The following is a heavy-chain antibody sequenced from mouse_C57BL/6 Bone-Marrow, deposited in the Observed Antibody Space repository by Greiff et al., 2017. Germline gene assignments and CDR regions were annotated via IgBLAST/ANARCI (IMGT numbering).Heavy chain of an antibody. V-gene: IGHV1-52*01. CDR1: GYTFTSYW. CDR2: IDPSDSET. Sequence: VQLQQPGAELVRPGSSVKLSCKASGYTFTSYWMHWVKQRPIQGLEWIGKIDPSDSETNYNQKFKDKATLTVDKSSSTAYMQLSSLTSEDSAVYYCARDDYGSVDYWGQGTTLTVSS. CDR3: ARDDYGSVDY. D-gene: IGHD1-1*01. J-gene: IGHJ2*01.